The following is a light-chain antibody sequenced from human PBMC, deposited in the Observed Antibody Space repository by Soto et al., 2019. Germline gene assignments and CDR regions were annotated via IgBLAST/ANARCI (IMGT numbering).Light chain of an antibody. CDR3: QQLNSYPLT. J-gene: IGKJ4*01. CDR1: QGISSY. Sequence: DIQLTQSPSFLSASVGDRVTITCRASQGISSYLVWYQQKPGTAPKLLIYGASTLQSGVPSRFSGSGSGTEFTLTISSLQPEDCATYYCQQLNSYPLTFGGGTKVEIK. CDR2: GAS. V-gene: IGKV1-9*01.